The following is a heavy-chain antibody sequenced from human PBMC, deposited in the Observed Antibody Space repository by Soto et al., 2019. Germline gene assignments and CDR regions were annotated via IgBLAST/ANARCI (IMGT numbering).Heavy chain of an antibody. CDR3: AKDLAYSYGSELRVAYYYYYGMDV. Sequence: QVQLVESGGGVVQPGRSLRLSCAASGFTFSSYGMHWVRQAPGKGLEWVAVISYDGSNKYYADSVKGRFTISRDNSKNTLYLQMNSLRAEDTAVYYCAKDLAYSYGSELRVAYYYYYGMDVWGQGTTVTVSS. D-gene: IGHD5-18*01. CDR2: ISYDGSNK. CDR1: GFTFSSYG. J-gene: IGHJ6*02. V-gene: IGHV3-30*18.